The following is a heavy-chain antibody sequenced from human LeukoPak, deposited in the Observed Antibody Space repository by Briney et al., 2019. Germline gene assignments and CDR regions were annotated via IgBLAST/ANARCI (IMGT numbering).Heavy chain of an antibody. J-gene: IGHJ4*02. CDR2: INHSGRT. CDR1: GGSISSYY. Sequence: SETLSLTCTVSGGSISSYYRSWIRQPPGKGMEWVGEINHSGRTNYHPTSKSRDTISVDTSKNQSSLKLSSVTAADTAVYYCARGPGGVYRVAVDRRYFDYCGQGTLVTVSS. V-gene: IGHV4-34*01. CDR3: ARGPGGVYRVAVDRRYFDY. D-gene: IGHD6-19*01.